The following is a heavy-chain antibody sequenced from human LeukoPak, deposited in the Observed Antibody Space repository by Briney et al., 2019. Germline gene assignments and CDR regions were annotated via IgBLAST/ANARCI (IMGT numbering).Heavy chain of an antibody. CDR2: ISNSGSVI. Sequence: GGSLRLSCAASGLTFSDYYMTWIRQAPGKGLEWISYISNSGSVIYYADSVKGRFTISRDNAKNSLYLQMNSLRAEDTAVYYCARFYDFLARVCDYWAREPWSPSPQ. CDR1: GLTFSDYY. D-gene: IGHD3-3*01. V-gene: IGHV3-11*01. J-gene: IGHJ4*02. CDR3: ARFYDFLARVCDY.